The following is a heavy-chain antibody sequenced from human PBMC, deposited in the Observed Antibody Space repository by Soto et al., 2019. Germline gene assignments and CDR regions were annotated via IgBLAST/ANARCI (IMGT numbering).Heavy chain of an antibody. Sequence: QVQLVESGGGVVQPGRSLRLSCAASGFSFSDYGMHWVRQAPGKGLEWVAVISHYETKKYFEDSVKGRFTISRDNSKNMVYLQLNSLRPDDTAVYYCAKDWVGGSNRYQLDKWGQGTLVIVSS. CDR3: AKDWVGGSNRYQLDK. V-gene: IGHV3-30*18. J-gene: IGHJ4*02. D-gene: IGHD1-26*01. CDR2: ISHYETKK. CDR1: GFSFSDYG.